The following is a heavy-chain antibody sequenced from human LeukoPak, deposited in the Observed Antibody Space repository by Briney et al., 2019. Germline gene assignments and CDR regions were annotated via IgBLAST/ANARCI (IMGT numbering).Heavy chain of an antibody. V-gene: IGHV3-21*01. CDR3: ARDEVATIDY. CDR2: ISSSSSYI. D-gene: IGHD5-12*01. J-gene: IGHJ4*02. Sequence: PGGSLRLSCAASGFTFSNYNMNWVRQAPGKGLEWVSSISSSSSYIYYADSLKGRFTISRDNAKNSVYLQMNSLRAEDTAVYYCARDEVATIDYWGQGTLVTVSS. CDR1: GFTFSNYN.